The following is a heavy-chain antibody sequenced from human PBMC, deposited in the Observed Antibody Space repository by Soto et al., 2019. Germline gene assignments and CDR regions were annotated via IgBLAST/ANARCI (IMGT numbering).Heavy chain of an antibody. CDR2: IRSKAYGGTT. CDR3: TRAETGVSFDI. CDR1: VFTFGDYA. V-gene: IGHV3-49*03. J-gene: IGHJ3*02. Sequence: WSLRLCCTASVFTFGDYAMSWFRQAPGKGLEWVGFIRSKAYGGTTEYAASVKGRFTISRDDSKSIAYLQMNSLKTEDTAVYYCTRAETGVSFDIWGQGTMVTVSS. D-gene: IGHD3-3*01.